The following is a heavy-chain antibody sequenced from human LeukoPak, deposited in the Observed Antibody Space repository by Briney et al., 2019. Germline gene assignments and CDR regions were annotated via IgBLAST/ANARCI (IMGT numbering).Heavy chain of an antibody. CDR3: ARSSIAALGNYYYGMDV. V-gene: IGHV1-69*13. CDR2: IIPIIGTA. CDR1: GGTFSSYA. J-gene: IGHJ6*02. Sequence: SVKVSCKASGGTFSSYAISWVRQAPGQGLEWMGGIIPIIGTANYAQKFQGRVTITADESTSTAYMELSSLRSEDTAVYYCARSSIAALGNYYYGMDVWGQGTTVTVSS. D-gene: IGHD6-6*01.